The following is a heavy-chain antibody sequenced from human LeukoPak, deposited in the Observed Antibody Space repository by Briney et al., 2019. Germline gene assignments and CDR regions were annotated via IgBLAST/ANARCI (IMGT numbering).Heavy chain of an antibody. CDR1: GGYFSGTY. CDR3: AIYNYGWRGYYYMDV. Sequence: SETLSLTCAVYGGYFSGTYWSWIRQPPGKGLEWIGEINHSGSTNYNPSLKSRVTISVDTSKNQFSLTLSSVTAADTAVYYCAIYNYGWRGYYYMDVWGKGTTVTVSS. CDR2: INHSGST. D-gene: IGHD5-18*01. V-gene: IGHV4-34*01. J-gene: IGHJ6*03.